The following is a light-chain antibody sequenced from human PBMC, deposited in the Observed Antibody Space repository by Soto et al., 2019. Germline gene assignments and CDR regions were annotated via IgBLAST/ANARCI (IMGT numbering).Light chain of an antibody. CDR1: SSDVGGYNY. CDR2: EVS. CDR3: SSYTTSSTYV. V-gene: IGLV2-14*03. J-gene: IGLJ1*01. Sequence: QSVLTQPASVSGSPGQSITISCTGTSSDVGGYNYVSWYQQHPGKAPKLMIYEVSNRPSGVSSRFSGSKSGKTASLTISGLQAEDEADYYCSSYTTSSTYVLGTGNKLTVL.